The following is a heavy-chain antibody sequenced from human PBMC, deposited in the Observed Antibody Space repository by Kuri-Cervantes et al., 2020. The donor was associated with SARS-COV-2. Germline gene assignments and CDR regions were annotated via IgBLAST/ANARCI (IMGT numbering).Heavy chain of an antibody. CDR1: GFTFSSHS. D-gene: IGHD3-9*01. CDR2: ISSSSSTI. V-gene: IGHV3-48*02. Sequence: GGSLRLSCAASGFTFSSHSMNWVRQAPGKGLEWVSYISSSSSTIYYADSVKGRFTISRDNAKNSLYLQMNSLRDEDTAVYYCARTYYDILTGYCPFDYWGQGTLVTVSS. CDR3: ARTYYDILTGYCPFDY. J-gene: IGHJ4*02.